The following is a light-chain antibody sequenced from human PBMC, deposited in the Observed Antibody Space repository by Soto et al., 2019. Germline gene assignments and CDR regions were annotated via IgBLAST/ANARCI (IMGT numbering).Light chain of an antibody. Sequence: EIVLTQSPGTLSLSPGERATLSCRASESDSTNYLAWYQQKPGQAPRLLISGASSRATGIPDRFSGSGSGADFTLTINRLEPEDFAVYYCQQYGSVPLTFGGGTKVEIK. CDR2: GAS. V-gene: IGKV3-20*01. CDR3: QQYGSVPLT. J-gene: IGKJ4*01. CDR1: ESDSTNY.